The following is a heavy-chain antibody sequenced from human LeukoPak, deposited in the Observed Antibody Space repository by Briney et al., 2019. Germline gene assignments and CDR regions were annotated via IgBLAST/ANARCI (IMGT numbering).Heavy chain of an antibody. CDR2: IYYSGST. D-gene: IGHD5-24*01. J-gene: IGHJ4*02. Sequence: SETLSLTCPVSTGSISSGVYYWSWIRQHPGKGLEWIGYIYYSGSTYYNPSLKSRVTISVDTFKSQFSLKLSSVTAADTAVYYCARGVRWLQLSYFDYWGQGTLVTVSS. V-gene: IGHV4-31*03. CDR3: ARGVRWLQLSYFDY. CDR1: TGSISSGVYY.